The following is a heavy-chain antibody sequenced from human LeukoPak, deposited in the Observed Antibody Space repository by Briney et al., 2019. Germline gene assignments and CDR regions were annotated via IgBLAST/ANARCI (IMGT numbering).Heavy chain of an antibody. J-gene: IGHJ4*02. CDR3: ARDLWWLPDY. D-gene: IGHD2-15*01. CDR1: GFTFSNYG. Sequence: GGSLRLSCAASGFTFSNYGMSWARQAPGKGLEWVTIISKDGSDTFYADSVKGRFTISRDNSKNTLYLQLNSLTTEDTALYYCARDLWWLPDYWGQGTLVTVSS. CDR2: ISKDGSDT. V-gene: IGHV3-30*03.